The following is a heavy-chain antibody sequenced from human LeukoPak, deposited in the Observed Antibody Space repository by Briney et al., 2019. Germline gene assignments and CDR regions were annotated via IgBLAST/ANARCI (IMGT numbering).Heavy chain of an antibody. J-gene: IGHJ6*03. Sequence: PSETLSLTCSVSGDSIYSYYWTWIRQSPGKGLEWIGYVYDGDTTNYNPSLQSRVTISLDTSKNQFSLKLSSVTAADTAVYYCARGSGWGYYYYMDVWGKGTTVTVSS. CDR3: ARGSGWGYYYYMDV. V-gene: IGHV4-59*12. CDR1: GDSIYSYY. D-gene: IGHD3-10*01. CDR2: VYDGDTT.